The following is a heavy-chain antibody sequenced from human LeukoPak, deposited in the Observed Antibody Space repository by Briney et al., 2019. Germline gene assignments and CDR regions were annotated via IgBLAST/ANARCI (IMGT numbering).Heavy chain of an antibody. CDR2: IYYSRST. CDR3: ARERYCSSTSCRAYFDY. Sequence: SETLSLTCTVSSGSISSYYWSWIRQPPGKGLDWIGYIYYSRSTNYNPSLKSRVTISVDTSKNQFSLKLSSVTAADTAVYYCARERYCSSTSCRAYFDYWGQGTLVTVSS. J-gene: IGHJ4*02. CDR1: SGSISSYY. D-gene: IGHD2-2*01. V-gene: IGHV4-59*12.